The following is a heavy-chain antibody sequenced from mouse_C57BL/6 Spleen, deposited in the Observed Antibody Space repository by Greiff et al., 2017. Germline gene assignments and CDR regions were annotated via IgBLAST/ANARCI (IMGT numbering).Heavy chain of an antibody. Sequence: QVQLQQPGAELVKPGASVKLSCKASGYTITSYWMQWVKQRPGQGLEWIGEIDPSDSYTNYNQKFKGKATLTVDTSSSTAYMQLSSLTSEDSAVYYCANYYGDYFDYWGQGTTLTVSS. CDR2: IDPSDSYT. CDR3: ANYYGDYFDY. J-gene: IGHJ2*01. D-gene: IGHD1-1*01. CDR1: GYTITSYW. V-gene: IGHV1-50*01.